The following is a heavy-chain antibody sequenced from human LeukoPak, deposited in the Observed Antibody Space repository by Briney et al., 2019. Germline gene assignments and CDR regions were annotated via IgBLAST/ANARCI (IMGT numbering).Heavy chain of an antibody. CDR2: ISAYNGNT. D-gene: IGHD3-10*01. Sequence: GASVKVSCKASGYTFTSYGISWVRQTPGQGLEWVGWISAYNGNTNYAQKLQGRVTMTTDTSTSTAYMELRSLRSDDTAVYYCARDEPSMVRGKDYFDYWGQGTLVTVSS. J-gene: IGHJ4*02. CDR3: ARDEPSMVRGKDYFDY. V-gene: IGHV1-18*01. CDR1: GYTFTSYG.